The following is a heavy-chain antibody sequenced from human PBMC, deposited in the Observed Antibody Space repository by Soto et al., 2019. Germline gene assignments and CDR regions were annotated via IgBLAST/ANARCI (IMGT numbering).Heavy chain of an antibody. CDR3: VRDDKWAFDI. Sequence: EVHLEESGGGLVQPGRSRRISCAASGFTFSSYAMNWVRQAPGKGLEWISYISVGSGSIFYADSERGRFTISRDDAQNSVYLQMDTLRYEDTAMYYCVRDDKWAFDIWGQGTTVIVSS. CDR1: GFTFSSYA. J-gene: IGHJ3*02. V-gene: IGHV3-48*02. CDR2: ISVGSGSI. D-gene: IGHD1-26*01.